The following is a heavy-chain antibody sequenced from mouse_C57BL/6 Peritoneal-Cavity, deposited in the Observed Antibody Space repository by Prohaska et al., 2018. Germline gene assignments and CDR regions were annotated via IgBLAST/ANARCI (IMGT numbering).Heavy chain of an antibody. D-gene: IGHD2-1*01. J-gene: IGHJ4*01. Sequence: PGAPVMISCKASGYTFTDYYMNWVKQSHGKSLEWIGDINPNNGGTIYNQKFKGKATFTVDKSSSTAYLELRSLTSEDSAVYYCASDGNLDDYAMDYWGQGTSVTVSS. CDR3: ASDGNLDDYAMDY. CDR1: GYTFTDYY. V-gene: IGHV1-26*01. CDR2: INPNNGGT.